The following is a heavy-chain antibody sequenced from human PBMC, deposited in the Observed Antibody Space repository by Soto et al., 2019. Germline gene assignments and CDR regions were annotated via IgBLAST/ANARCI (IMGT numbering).Heavy chain of an antibody. CDR2: ISGSGGST. CDR3: AKGWEGPYYYYGMDV. J-gene: IGHJ6*02. Sequence: EVQLLESGGGLVQPGASLRLSCAASGFTFSSYAMSWVRQAPGKGLEWVSAISGSGGSTYYADSVKGRFTISRDNSKNTLYLQMNSLRAEDTAVYYCAKGWEGPYYYYGMDVWGQGTTVTVSS. D-gene: IGHD1-26*01. CDR1: GFTFSSYA. V-gene: IGHV3-23*01.